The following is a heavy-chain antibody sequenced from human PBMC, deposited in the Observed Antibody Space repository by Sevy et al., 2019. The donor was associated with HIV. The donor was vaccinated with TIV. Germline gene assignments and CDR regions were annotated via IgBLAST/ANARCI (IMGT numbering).Heavy chain of an antibody. V-gene: IGHV3-23*01. CDR1: GFTFSSYA. J-gene: IGHJ4*02. CDR3: AKEAPGYKYDSSGSFDY. Sequence: GGSLRLSCAASGFTFSSYAMSWVRQAPGKELEWVSAISGSGSTTYYADSVKGRFTISRDNSKNTLYLQMNSLRAEDMAVYYCAKEAPGYKYDSSGSFDYWGQGTLVTVSS. CDR2: ISGSGSTT. D-gene: IGHD3-22*01.